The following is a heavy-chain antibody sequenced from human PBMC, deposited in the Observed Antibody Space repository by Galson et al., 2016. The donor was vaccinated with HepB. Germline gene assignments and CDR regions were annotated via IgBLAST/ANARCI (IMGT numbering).Heavy chain of an antibody. J-gene: IGHJ5*02. Sequence: LTCTVSGDSVISSNWWNWVRQPPGKGLEWIGEIFHSGGPNYNPSLKSRVTISLDKSNNHISLRLSSVTAADTAVYYCTRARRYCSSSSCYLDPWGQGTLVTVSS. CDR2: IFHSGGP. CDR3: TRARRYCSSSSCYLDP. D-gene: IGHD2-2*01. V-gene: IGHV4-4*02. CDR1: GDSVISSNW.